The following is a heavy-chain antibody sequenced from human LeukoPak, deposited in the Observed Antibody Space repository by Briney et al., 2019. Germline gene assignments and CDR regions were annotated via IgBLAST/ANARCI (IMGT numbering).Heavy chain of an antibody. V-gene: IGHV4-39*01. D-gene: IGHD1-14*01. Sequence: SETLSLTCTVSGGSISSSSSFWGWIRQPPGKGLEWIASIYYSGSTYYIPSLKSRVTISVDTSNNQFSLKLSSVTAADTAVYFCARHAYNSNHAKTFDYWGQGTLVTVSS. CDR1: GGSISSSSSF. CDR3: ARHAYNSNHAKTFDY. CDR2: IYYSGST. J-gene: IGHJ4*02.